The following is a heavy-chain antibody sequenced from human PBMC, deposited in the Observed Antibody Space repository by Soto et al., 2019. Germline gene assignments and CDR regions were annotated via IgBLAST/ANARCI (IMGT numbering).Heavy chain of an antibody. D-gene: IGHD1-26*01. V-gene: IGHV3-30-3*01. CDR3: ESSGSYRDY. CDR2: ISYDGSNK. J-gene: IGHJ4*02. CDR1: GFTFSSYA. Sequence: QVQLVESGGGVVQPGRSLRLSCAASGFTFSSYAMHWVRQAPGKGLEWVAVISYDGSNKYYADSVKGRFTISRDNSKNTLYLQMNSLRAEDTAVYYCESSGSYRDYCGQGTLFTVSS.